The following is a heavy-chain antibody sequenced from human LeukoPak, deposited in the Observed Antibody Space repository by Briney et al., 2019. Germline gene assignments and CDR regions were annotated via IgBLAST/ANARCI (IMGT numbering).Heavy chain of an antibody. CDR3: ARDAFITMIVVEDAFDI. D-gene: IGHD3-22*01. CDR1: GYTFTGYG. V-gene: IGHV1-18*01. J-gene: IGHJ3*02. CDR2: ISAYNGNT. Sequence: ASVKVSCKASGYTFTGYGISWVRQAPGQGLEWMGWISAYNGNTNYAQKLQGRVTMTTDTSTSTAYMELRSLRSDDTAVYYCARDAFITMIVVEDAFDIWGQGTMVTVSS.